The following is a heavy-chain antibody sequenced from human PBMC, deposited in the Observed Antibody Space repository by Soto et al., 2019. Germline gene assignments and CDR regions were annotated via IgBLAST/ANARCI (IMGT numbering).Heavy chain of an antibody. CDR1: GGSISSGGYY. CDR2: IYYSGST. V-gene: IGHV4-31*03. Sequence: QVQLQESGPGLVKPSQTLSLTCTVSGGSISSGGYYWSWIRQHPGKGLEWIGYIYYSGSTYYNPSSKSRVTISVDTSKNQFSLKLSSVTAADTAVYYCARTPYYYGSGSYYPDYYYYGMDVWGQGTTVTVSS. D-gene: IGHD3-10*01. CDR3: ARTPYYYGSGSYYPDYYYYGMDV. J-gene: IGHJ6*02.